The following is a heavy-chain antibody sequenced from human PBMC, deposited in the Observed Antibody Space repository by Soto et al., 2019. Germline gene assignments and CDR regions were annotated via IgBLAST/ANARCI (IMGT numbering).Heavy chain of an antibody. D-gene: IGHD2-21*02. J-gene: IGHJ3*02. CDR1: GFTFSNDG. CDR3: TTGSGDFGNALAI. Sequence: KPGGSLRLSCAASGFTFSNDGMSWVRQAPGKGLEWVGRIKSKTDGGKTDYAAPVKGRFTISRDDSTNTLYLQMNSLKTEDTAVYYCTTGSGDFGNALAIWGQGTMVTV. V-gene: IGHV3-15*01. CDR2: IKSKTDGGKT.